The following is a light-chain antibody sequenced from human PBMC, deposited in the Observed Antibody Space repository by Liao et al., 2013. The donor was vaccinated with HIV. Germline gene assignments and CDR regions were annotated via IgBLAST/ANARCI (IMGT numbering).Light chain of an antibody. CDR2: YNS. J-gene: IGLJ1*01. CDR1: NIGSKT. V-gene: IGLV3-21*01. Sequence: SYELTQPPSVSVAPGKTARITCAGNNIGSKTAHWYQQKPGQAPVLVIYYNSDRPSGIPERFSGSNSENTATLTISGTQTMDEADYYCQAWDINTSFVFGTGTKVTVL. CDR3: QAWDINTSFV.